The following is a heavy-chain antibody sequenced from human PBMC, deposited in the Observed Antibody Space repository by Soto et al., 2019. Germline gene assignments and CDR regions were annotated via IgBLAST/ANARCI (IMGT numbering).Heavy chain of an antibody. D-gene: IGHD2-15*01. CDR2: ISSRSIYI. J-gene: IGHJ4*02. Sequence: PGGSLRLSCAASGFTFSTYSMNWVRQAPGKGLEWVSSISSRSIYIYYADSVKGRFTISRDDAKNSLYLQVNSLRAEDTAVYYCARDLLLSSGGTWYSGGFDYWGQGTLVTVSS. CDR3: ARDLLLSSGGTWYSGGFDY. CDR1: GFTFSTYS. V-gene: IGHV3-21*01.